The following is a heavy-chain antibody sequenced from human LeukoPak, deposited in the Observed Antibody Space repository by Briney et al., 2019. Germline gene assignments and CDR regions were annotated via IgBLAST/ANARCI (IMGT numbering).Heavy chain of an antibody. CDR1: GGSISSSNW. J-gene: IGHJ4*02. D-gene: IGHD3-10*01. Sequence: PSGTLSLTCAVSGGSISSSNWWSWVRQPPGKGLEWIGEIYHSGSTNYNPSLKSRVTISVDQSKNQFSLKLSSVTAADTAVYYCARGLIRGVISTSFDYWGQGTLVTVSS. V-gene: IGHV4-4*02. CDR3: ARGLIRGVISTSFDY. CDR2: IYHSGST.